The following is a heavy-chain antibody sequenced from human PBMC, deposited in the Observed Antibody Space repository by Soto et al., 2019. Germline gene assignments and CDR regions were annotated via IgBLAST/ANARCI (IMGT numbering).Heavy chain of an antibody. Sequence: QVQLVESGGGVVQPGRSLRLSCAASGFTFSSYAMHWVRQAPGKGLEWVAVISYDGSNKYYADSVKGRFTISRGNSKNTLYLQMNSLRAEDTAVYYCARVPMNWGQGTLVTVSS. CDR2: ISYDGSNK. J-gene: IGHJ4*02. CDR3: ARVPMN. V-gene: IGHV3-30-3*01. CDR1: GFTFSSYA.